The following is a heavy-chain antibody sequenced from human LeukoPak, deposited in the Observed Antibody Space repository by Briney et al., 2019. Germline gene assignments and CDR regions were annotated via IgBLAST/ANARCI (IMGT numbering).Heavy chain of an antibody. CDR2: INEDATTI. J-gene: IGHJ4*02. Sequence: GGSLRLSRAASGFAFSAYWMHWVRQAPGKGLEWVSRINEDATTITYADSVKGRFSISRDNSKKSLYLQMNNLRAEDTAVYYCVRDLILVWTPGDDFDFWGQGTLVIVSS. D-gene: IGHD3-16*01. CDR1: GFAFSAYW. CDR3: VRDLILVWTPGDDFDF. V-gene: IGHV3-74*01.